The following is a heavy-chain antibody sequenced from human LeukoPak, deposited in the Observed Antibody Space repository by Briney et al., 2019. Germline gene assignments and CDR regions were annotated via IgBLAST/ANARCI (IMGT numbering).Heavy chain of an antibody. CDR3: AELGITMIGGV. J-gene: IGHJ6*04. Sequence: PGGSLRLSCAASGFIFRSYSMNWVRQAPGKGLEWISYISSDSIITFYADSVKGRFTISRDNARNSLYLQMNSLRAEDTAVYYCAELGITMIGGVWGKGTTVTISS. CDR1: GFIFRSYS. CDR2: ISSDSIIT. V-gene: IGHV3-48*01. D-gene: IGHD3-10*02.